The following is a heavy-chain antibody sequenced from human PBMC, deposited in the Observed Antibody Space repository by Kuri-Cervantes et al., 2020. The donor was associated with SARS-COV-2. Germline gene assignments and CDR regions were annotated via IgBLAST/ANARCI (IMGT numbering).Heavy chain of an antibody. D-gene: IGHD6-19*01. CDR2: ISGRGGST. CDR3: AKDPRSSGWYDY. Sequence: SSRSYYVGCIRQAPGKGLEWVSGISGRGGSTYYTDSVKGRFTISRDNSKNTLFLQMSSLRAEDTAVYYCAKDPRSSGWYDYWGQGTLVTVSS. CDR1: SSRSYY. J-gene: IGHJ4*02. V-gene: IGHV3-23*01.